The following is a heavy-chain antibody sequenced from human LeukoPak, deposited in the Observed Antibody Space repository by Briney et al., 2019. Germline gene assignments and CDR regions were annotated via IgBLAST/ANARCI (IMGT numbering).Heavy chain of an antibody. V-gene: IGHV3-23*01. CDR3: AKDRANWNYVVLPSPSNP. J-gene: IGHJ5*02. Sequence: GGSLRLSCAASGFTFSSNAMSWARHALGQGLERLSAISVSGASPYYADSVKRRFTISRDNSKNTLYLQMNSLRAEDTAVYYCAKDRANWNYVVLPSPSNPWGQGTLVTVSS. D-gene: IGHD1-7*01. CDR2: ISVSGASP. CDR1: GFTFSSNA.